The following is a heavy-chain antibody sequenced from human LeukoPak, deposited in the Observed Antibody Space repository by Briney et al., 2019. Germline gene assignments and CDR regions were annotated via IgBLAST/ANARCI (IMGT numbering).Heavy chain of an antibody. V-gene: IGHV3-48*03. CDR2: INSGGSNI. CDR3: ARDGGPVTLHYALGT. D-gene: IGHD2-15*01. CDR1: GFIYSSFE. Sequence: GGSLRLSCAASGFIYSSFEMIWVRQAPGKGLEWVSYINSGGSNIQYADSVKGRFTISRDDARNSLYLQMNALRAEDTAVYYCARDGGPVTLHYALGTWGQGTMVTVSS. J-gene: IGHJ3*02.